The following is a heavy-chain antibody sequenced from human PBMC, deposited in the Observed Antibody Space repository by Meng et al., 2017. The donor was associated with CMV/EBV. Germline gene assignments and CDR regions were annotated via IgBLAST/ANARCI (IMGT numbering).Heavy chain of an antibody. D-gene: IGHD6-13*01. CDR2: ISSSSSYI. Sequence: GGSLRLSCAASGFTFSSYSMNWVRQAPGKGLEWVSSISSSSSYIYYADSVKGRFTISRDNAKNSLYLQMNSLRAEDTAVYYCAREAGYSSSWYDGGGDYYYYYYGMDVWGQGTTVTVSS. CDR1: GFTFSSYS. J-gene: IGHJ6*02. CDR3: AREAGYSSSWYDGGGDYYYYYYGMDV. V-gene: IGHV3-21*01.